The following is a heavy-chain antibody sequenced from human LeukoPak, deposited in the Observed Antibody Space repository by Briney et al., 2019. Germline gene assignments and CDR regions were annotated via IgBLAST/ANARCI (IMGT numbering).Heavy chain of an antibody. CDR3: ARGEVLWFGESHPAFDI. Sequence: SETLSLTCTVSGGSISSYYWSWIRQPAGKGLEWIGRIYTSGSTNYNPSLKSRVTISVDTSKNQFSLKLSSVTAADTAVYYCARGEVLWFGESHPAFDIWGQGTMVTVSS. V-gene: IGHV4-4*07. J-gene: IGHJ3*02. CDR1: GGSISSYY. CDR2: IYTSGST. D-gene: IGHD3-10*01.